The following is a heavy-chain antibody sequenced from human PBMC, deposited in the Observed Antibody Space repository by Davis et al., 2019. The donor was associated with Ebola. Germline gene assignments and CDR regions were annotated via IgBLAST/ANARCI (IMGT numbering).Heavy chain of an antibody. Sequence: GGSLRLSCVASGFTFSSYVMGWVRQAPGKGLEWVSRIGGSGDTADYGDSVRGRFTISRDNSKNTLFLQINSLRAEDTAVYYCAKDQVEFCSAARCFGSFDSWGQGVLVAVSS. D-gene: IGHD3-16*01. CDR2: IGGSGDTA. V-gene: IGHV3-23*01. J-gene: IGHJ4*02. CDR3: AKDQVEFCSAARCFGSFDS. CDR1: GFTFSSYV.